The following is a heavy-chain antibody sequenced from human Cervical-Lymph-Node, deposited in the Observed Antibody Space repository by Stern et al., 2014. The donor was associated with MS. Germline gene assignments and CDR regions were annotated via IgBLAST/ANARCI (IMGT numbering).Heavy chain of an antibody. D-gene: IGHD1-1*01. J-gene: IGHJ4*02. Sequence: EVKLVVSGGGVIQLGGSLRLSCTASGFTVSRDYMTVVRLGPGKGLEWVSLITNVGSPFYTDSVKGRFTISRDDSKNTVYLHMTSLRAEDTAMYYCARDTSSPERSDWWGQGTLVTVSS. CDR3: ARDTSSPERSDW. CDR2: ITNVGSP. V-gene: IGHV3-53*01. CDR1: GFTVSRDY.